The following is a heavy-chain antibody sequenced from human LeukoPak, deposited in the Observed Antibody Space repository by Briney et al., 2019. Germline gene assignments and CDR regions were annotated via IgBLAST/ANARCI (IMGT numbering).Heavy chain of an antibody. CDR3: ARDLRFMADYCSGVNCHLYHNNMDV. CDR1: GYSFTAYY. D-gene: IGHD2-15*01. J-gene: IGHJ6*03. Sequence: VASVKVSCKASGYSFTAYYLHWVRQAPGQGLEWMGIINPRNGSTTSTQKFQGRVTMTRDTSTNTVYMELSSLKPEDTAVYFCARDLRFMADYCSGVNCHLYHNNMDVWGTGTTVIVSS. CDR2: INPRNGST. V-gene: IGHV1-46*01.